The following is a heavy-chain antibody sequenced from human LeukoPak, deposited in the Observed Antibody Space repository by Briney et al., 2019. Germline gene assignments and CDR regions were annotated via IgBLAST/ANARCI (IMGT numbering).Heavy chain of an antibody. J-gene: IGHJ6*02. CDR3: ARHLGYSSGWYEPGYYYYGMDV. Sequence: SETLSLTCTVSGGSISSSIYYWGWIRQPPGKGLEWIGSIYYSGSTYYNPSLKSRVTISVDTSKNQFSLKLSSVTAADTAVYYCARHLGYSSGWYEPGYYYYGMDVWGQGTTVTVSS. CDR2: IYYSGST. V-gene: IGHV4-39*01. CDR1: GGSISSSIYY. D-gene: IGHD6-19*01.